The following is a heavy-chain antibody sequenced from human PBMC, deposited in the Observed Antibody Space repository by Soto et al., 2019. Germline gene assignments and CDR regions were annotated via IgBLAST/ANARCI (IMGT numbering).Heavy chain of an antibody. CDR3: ALLHTPFLYFDY. CDR1: GCSISCSSYY. V-gene: IGHV4-39*06. J-gene: IGHJ4*02. CDR2: IYYSGST. Sequence: PSETLSLTCTVSGCSISCSSYYWRWIRQPPGKGLEWIGSIYYSGSTYYNPSLKSRVTISVDTSNNQLVLTMTNMDPVDTATYYCALLHTPFLYFDYWGQGALVTVSS. D-gene: IGHD2-21*02.